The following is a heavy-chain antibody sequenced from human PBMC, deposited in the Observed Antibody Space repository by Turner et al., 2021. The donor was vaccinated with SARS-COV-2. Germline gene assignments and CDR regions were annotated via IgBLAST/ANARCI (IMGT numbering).Heavy chain of an antibody. CDR3: ARHPVGYYGSGSYYHYGMDV. J-gene: IGHJ6*02. CDR2: IYYSGSP. D-gene: IGHD3-10*01. CDR1: GGSLSSSSYY. V-gene: IGHV4-39*01. Sequence: QLQPQESGPGLVKPSVTLSLTCTVPGGSLSSSSYYGGWISQPPGKGLEWTGSIYYSGSPYYDPAHKSRDTMSVDTSKNQYSLKLGSVAAADTAVYYCARHPVGYYGSGSYYHYGMDVWGQGTTVTVSS.